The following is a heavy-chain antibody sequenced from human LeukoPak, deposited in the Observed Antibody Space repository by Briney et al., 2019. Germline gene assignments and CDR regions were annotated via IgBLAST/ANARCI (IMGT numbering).Heavy chain of an antibody. CDR3: ASWARRYHP. CDR2: ISYDGSNK. V-gene: IGHV3-30-3*01. J-gene: IGHJ5*02. Sequence: GRSLRLSCAASGFTFSSYAMHWVRQAPGKGLEWVAVISYDGSNKYYADSVKGRFTISRDNSKNTLYLQMNSLRAEDTAVYYCASWARRYHPWGQGTLVTVSS. D-gene: IGHD1-1*01. CDR1: GFTFSSYA.